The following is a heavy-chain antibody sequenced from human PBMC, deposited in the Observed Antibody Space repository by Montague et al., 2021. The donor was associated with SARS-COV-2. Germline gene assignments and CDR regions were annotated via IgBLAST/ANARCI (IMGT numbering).Heavy chain of an antibody. CDR3: ARDRPRSYYYDSGTYTWGGYGMDV. V-gene: IGHV4-4*07. J-gene: IGHJ6*02. CDR1: GAWISGDY. D-gene: IGHD3-10*01. Sequence: SETLSLTCSSLGAWISGDYWSCIRQPAGNRLKWNGRIYSSGNTNYNPSLKSRVTMSVDTSKNQFSLKLSSVTAADTAVYYCARDRPRSYYYDSGTYTWGGYGMDVWGQGTTVTVSS. CDR2: IYSSGNT.